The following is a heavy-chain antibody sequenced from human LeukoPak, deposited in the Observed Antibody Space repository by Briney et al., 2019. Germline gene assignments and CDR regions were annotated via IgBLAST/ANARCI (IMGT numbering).Heavy chain of an antibody. CDR2: IYFSGST. CDR3: ARRSSSWKNWFDP. Sequence: SRTLSLTCTVSGGSISSYYWNWIRQPPGKGLEWIGYIYFSGSTNYNPSLKSRVTMSVDMSRNQFSLKLSSVTAADTAVYYCARRSSSWKNWFDPWGQGTLVTVSS. J-gene: IGHJ5*02. V-gene: IGHV4-59*01. D-gene: IGHD6-13*01. CDR1: GGSISSYY.